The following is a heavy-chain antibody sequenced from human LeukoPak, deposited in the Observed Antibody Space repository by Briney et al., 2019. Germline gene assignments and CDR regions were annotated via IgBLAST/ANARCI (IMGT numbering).Heavy chain of an antibody. CDR2: FDPEDGET. V-gene: IGHV1-24*01. CDR1: GYTLTELS. CDR3: ATTGPYYYGSGGYAFSY. D-gene: IGHD3-10*01. J-gene: IGHJ4*02. Sequence: ASVKVSCKVSGYTLTELSMHWVRQAPGKGLEWMGGFDPEDGETIYAQKFQGRVTMTEDTSTDTAYMELSSLRSEDTAVYYCATTGPYYYGSGGYAFSYWGQGTLVTVSS.